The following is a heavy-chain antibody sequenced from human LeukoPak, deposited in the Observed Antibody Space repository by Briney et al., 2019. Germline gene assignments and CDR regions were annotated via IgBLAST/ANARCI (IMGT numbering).Heavy chain of an antibody. J-gene: IGHJ6*03. D-gene: IGHD5-18*01. CDR1: GYTFTSYD. CDR2: MNPNSGNT. V-gene: IGHV1-8*01. CDR3: ARHYGYSYYMDV. Sequence: ASVKVSCKASGYTFTSYDINWVRQATGQGLEWMGWMNPNSGNTGYAQKFQGRVTMTRNTSISTAYMELSSLRSEDTVVYYCARHYGYSYYMDVWGKGTTVTVSS.